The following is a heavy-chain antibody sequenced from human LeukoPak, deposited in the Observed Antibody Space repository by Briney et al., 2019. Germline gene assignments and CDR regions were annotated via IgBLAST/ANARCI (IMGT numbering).Heavy chain of an antibody. CDR3: ANCIREKTINSGSRRCDAFDI. CDR1: GFTFSSYA. J-gene: IGHJ3*02. V-gene: IGHV3-23*01. CDR2: ISGSGGST. Sequence: PGGSLRLSCAASGFTFSSYAMSWVRQAPGKGLEWVSAISGSGGSTYYADSVKGRSTISRDNSKNTLYLQMNSLRAEDTAVYYCANCIREKTINSGSRRCDAFDIWGQGTMVTVSS. D-gene: IGHD1-26*01.